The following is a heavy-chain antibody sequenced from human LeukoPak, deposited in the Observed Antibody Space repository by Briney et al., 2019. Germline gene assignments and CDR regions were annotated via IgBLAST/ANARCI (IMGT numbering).Heavy chain of an antibody. CDR3: VSFYETY. J-gene: IGHJ4*02. V-gene: IGHV3-74*01. Sequence: GGSLRLSCAASGNYCMHWVRQAPGKGLVWVSHINSNGSWTSYADSVKGRFTISKDNAKNTVYLQMNSLRAEDTAVYYCVSFYETYWGRGTLVTVSS. CDR1: GNYC. CDR2: INSNGSWT. D-gene: IGHD2/OR15-2a*01.